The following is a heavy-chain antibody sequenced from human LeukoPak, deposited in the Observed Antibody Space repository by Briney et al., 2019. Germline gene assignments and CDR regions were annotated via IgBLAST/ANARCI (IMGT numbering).Heavy chain of an antibody. Sequence: GGSLRLSCAASGFTFSSYGIHWVRQAPGKGLEWVAVISYDGNNKYYADSVKGRFTTSRDNSKNTLYLQMNSLRAEDTAVYYCAKGGVRGDIVATIGGFYFGFWGQGTLVTVSS. CDR2: ISYDGNNK. J-gene: IGHJ4*02. D-gene: IGHD5-12*01. CDR1: GFTFSSYG. CDR3: AKGGVRGDIVATIGGFYFGF. V-gene: IGHV3-30*18.